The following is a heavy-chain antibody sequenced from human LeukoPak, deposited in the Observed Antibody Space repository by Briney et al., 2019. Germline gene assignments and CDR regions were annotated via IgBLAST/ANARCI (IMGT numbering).Heavy chain of an antibody. D-gene: IGHD6-25*01. Sequence: GGSLRLSCAASEFTFSNYWMHWVRQAPGKGLVLVSRISRDGTSTSYADSVKGRFTISRDNAKNTLYLHMNSLRAEDTALYYCARQAAATREDYFYYMDVWGKGTPVTVSS. CDR3: ARQAAATREDYFYYMDV. CDR2: ISRDGTST. V-gene: IGHV3-74*01. J-gene: IGHJ6*03. CDR1: EFTFSNYW.